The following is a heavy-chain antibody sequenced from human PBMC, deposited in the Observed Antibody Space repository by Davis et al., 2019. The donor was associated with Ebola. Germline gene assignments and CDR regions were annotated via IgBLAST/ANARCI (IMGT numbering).Heavy chain of an antibody. CDR3: AKKFNNAWPSFDY. CDR1: GFSFSPND. D-gene: IGHD3-16*01. Sequence: PGGSLRLSCDASGFSFSPNDMSWVRQTPDKGLNWVSGMSGSDSSKSYADSVRGRFTISRDDSKNTLYLQMNSLRDEDTAVYYCAKKFNNAWPSFDYWGQGILVTVSS. CDR2: MSGSDSSK. V-gene: IGHV3-23*01. J-gene: IGHJ4*02.